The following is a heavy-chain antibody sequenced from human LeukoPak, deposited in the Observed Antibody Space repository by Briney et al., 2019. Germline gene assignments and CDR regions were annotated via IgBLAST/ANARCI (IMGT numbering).Heavy chain of an antibody. CDR2: ISYDGSNK. CDR3: AKYGRGSSGWFSYDAFDI. J-gene: IGHJ3*02. CDR1: GFTFSSYG. Sequence: GGSLRLSCVGSGFTFSSYGMHWVRQAPGKGLEWVAVISYDGSNKYYADSVKGRFTISRDNSKNTLYLQMNSLRAEDTAVYYCAKYGRGSSGWFSYDAFDIWGQGTMVTVSS. D-gene: IGHD6-19*01. V-gene: IGHV3-30*18.